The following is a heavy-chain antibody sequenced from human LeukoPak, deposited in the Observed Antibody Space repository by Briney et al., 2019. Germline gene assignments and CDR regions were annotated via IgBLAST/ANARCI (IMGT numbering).Heavy chain of an antibody. CDR2: INTDVSST. D-gene: IGHD3-22*01. CDR1: GFTFSSYW. CDR3: ARGGGTMIVVVVDY. J-gene: IGHJ4*02. Sequence: PGGSLRLSCAASGFTFSSYWMHWVRQAPGKGLVWVSRINTDVSSTIYADSVKGRFTISRDNAKDTLYLQMNSLRAEDTAVYYCARGGGTMIVVVVDYWGQGTLVTVSS. V-gene: IGHV3-74*01.